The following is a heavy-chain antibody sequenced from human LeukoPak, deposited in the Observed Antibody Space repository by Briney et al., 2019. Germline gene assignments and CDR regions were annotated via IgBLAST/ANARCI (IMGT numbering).Heavy chain of an antibody. Sequence: PGGSLRLSCAASGFTFSSYAISWVRQAPGKGLEWVSAISGSGGSTYYADSVKGRFTISRDNSKNTLYVQMNSLRAEDTAVYYCAKTPRYCSGGSCYGGYFDYWGQGTLVTVSP. V-gene: IGHV3-23*01. CDR3: AKTPRYCSGGSCYGGYFDY. CDR1: GFTFSSYA. D-gene: IGHD2-15*01. J-gene: IGHJ4*02. CDR2: ISGSGGST.